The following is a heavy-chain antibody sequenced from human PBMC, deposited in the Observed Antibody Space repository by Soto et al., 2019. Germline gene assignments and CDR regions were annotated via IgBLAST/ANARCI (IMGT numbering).Heavy chain of an antibody. Sequence: QVQLVQSGAEVKKPGSSVKVSCKASGGTFSSYTISWVRQAPGQGLEWMGRIIPILGIANYAQKFQGRVTITADKSTSTAYMELSSLRSEDTAVYYCANYIFTGYSAFDIWGQGTMVTVSS. CDR1: GGTFSSYT. V-gene: IGHV1-69*02. CDR2: IIPILGIA. CDR3: ANYIFTGYSAFDI. J-gene: IGHJ3*02. D-gene: IGHD3-9*01.